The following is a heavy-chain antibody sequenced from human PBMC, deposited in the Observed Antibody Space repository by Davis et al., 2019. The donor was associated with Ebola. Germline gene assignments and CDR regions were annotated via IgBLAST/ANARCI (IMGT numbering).Heavy chain of an antibody. J-gene: IGHJ5*02. CDR1: GGSISSSSYY. CDR3: ARHYYYGSGAYNWFDP. D-gene: IGHD3-10*01. V-gene: IGHV4-39*01. Sequence: MPSETLSLTCTVSGGSISSSSYYWGWIRQPPGKGLEWIGSIYYSGSTYYNPSLKSRVTISVDTSKNQFSLKLSSVTAADTAVYYCARHYYYGSGAYNWFDPWGQGTLVTVSS. CDR2: IYYSGST.